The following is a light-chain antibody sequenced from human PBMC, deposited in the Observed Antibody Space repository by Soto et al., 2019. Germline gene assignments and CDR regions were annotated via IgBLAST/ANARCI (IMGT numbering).Light chain of an antibody. CDR2: YDD. CDR3: AAWDDSLKRPV. J-gene: IGLJ1*01. Sequence: QSVLTQPPSVSEAPRQRVTISCAGTSSNIGSNPVNWYQQLPGRAPKLLIYYDDMLPSGVSDRFSGSKSATSASLAISGLQSEDEADYYCAAWDDSLKRPVFGTGTKLTVL. CDR1: SSNIGSNP. V-gene: IGLV1-36*01.